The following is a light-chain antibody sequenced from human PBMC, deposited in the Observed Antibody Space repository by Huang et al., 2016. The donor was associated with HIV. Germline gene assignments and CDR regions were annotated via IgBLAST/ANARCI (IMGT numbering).Light chain of an antibody. CDR3: QQSGDTPLT. CDR2: GAS. CDR1: QNVGSY. J-gene: IGKJ4*01. V-gene: IGKV3-11*01. Sequence: EIVLTQSPATLSLSPGERATLSCRASQNVGSYLAWYQQKPGQAPRLLIYGASNRAPGSPARFSAWGSGTDFTLTITSLEPEDFAVYYCQQSGDTPLTFGGGTKVEIK.